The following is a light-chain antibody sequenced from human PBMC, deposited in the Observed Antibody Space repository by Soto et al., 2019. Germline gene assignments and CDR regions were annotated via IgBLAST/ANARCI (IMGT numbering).Light chain of an antibody. V-gene: IGKV1-5*03. CDR3: QQYGRYRT. CDR1: QSTSTW. Sequence: DIQMTQSPSTLSASVGDRMTITCRASQSTSTWLAWYQHKPGKAPNILIYKASSLESGVPSRFSGSGSGTEFTLTTSSLQPEDVATYYCQQYGRYRTCGQGTKVEIK. CDR2: KAS. J-gene: IGKJ1*01.